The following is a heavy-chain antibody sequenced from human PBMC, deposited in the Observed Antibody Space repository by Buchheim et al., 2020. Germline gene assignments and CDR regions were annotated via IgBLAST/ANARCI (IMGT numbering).Heavy chain of an antibody. CDR3: AKDHASGDYYYGMDV. CDR1: GFTFSSYG. D-gene: IGHD4-17*01. J-gene: IGHJ6*02. CDR2: ISYDGSNK. V-gene: IGHV3-30*18. Sequence: QVQLVESGGGVVQPGRSLRLSCAASGFTFSSYGMHWVRQAPGKGLEWVAVISYDGSNKYYADSVKGRFTISRDNSKHTLYLQMNSLRAEDTAVYYCAKDHASGDYYYGMDVWGQGTT.